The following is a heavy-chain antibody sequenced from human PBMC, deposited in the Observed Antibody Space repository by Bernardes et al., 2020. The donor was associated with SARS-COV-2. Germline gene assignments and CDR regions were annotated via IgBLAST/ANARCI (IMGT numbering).Heavy chain of an antibody. CDR2: VNSDGSRI. D-gene: IGHD5-12*01. CDR3: AREEGYVLGLSYHYYGMDV. V-gene: IGHV3-74*03. Sequence: GGSLRLSCAASGFTVSVYWMHWVCQAPGKGLVWVARVNSDGSRITYADSVKGRFTISRDNAKNTLYLQMNSLRAEDTAVYYCAREEGYVLGLSYHYYGMDVWGQGTTVTVSS. CDR1: GFTVSVYW. J-gene: IGHJ6*02.